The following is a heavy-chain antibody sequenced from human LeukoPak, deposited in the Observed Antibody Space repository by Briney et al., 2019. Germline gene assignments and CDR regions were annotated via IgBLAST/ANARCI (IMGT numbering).Heavy chain of an antibody. J-gene: IGHJ4*02. V-gene: IGHV4-59*08. D-gene: IGHD6-13*01. CDR1: GGSISRYY. CDR3: ARHGSSSSWDWAY. Sequence: WGTLSLTCTVSGGSISRYYWSWLRQPPGKGLEGVGYIYYRGSSNYNPCLKSRVTISVDTSKNQFSLKLSSVTAADTAVYYCARHGSSSSWDWAYWGQGTLVTVSS. CDR2: IYYRGSS.